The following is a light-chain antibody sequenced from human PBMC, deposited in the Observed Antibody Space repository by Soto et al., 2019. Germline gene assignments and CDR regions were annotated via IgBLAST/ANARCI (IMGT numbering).Light chain of an antibody. CDR2: ETS. CDR3: QQTFSTPRT. CDR1: QNVRSY. V-gene: IGKV1-39*01. Sequence: DTQMTQSPSSLSASVGDRVTITCRASQNVRSYVNWYQQKPGKAPNLLIYETSTLQSGVPSRFSGDGYGTVCTLSISSLHPEDVATYYCQQTFSTPRTLGQGTKVDIK. J-gene: IGKJ1*01.